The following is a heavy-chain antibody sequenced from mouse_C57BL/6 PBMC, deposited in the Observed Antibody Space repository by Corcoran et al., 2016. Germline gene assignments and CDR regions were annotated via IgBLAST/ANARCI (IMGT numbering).Heavy chain of an antibody. CDR1: GYTFTTYG. D-gene: IGHD3-2*02. CDR2: INTYSGVP. V-gene: IGHV9-3*01. J-gene: IGHJ4*01. CDR3: ARRQLRLRYAMDY. Sequence: QIQLVQSGPELKKPGETVKISCKASGYTFTTYGMSWVKQAPGKGLKWMGWINTYSGVPTYADDFKGRFAFSLETSASTAYLQINNLKNEDTATYFCARRQLRLRYAMDYWGQGTSVTVSS.